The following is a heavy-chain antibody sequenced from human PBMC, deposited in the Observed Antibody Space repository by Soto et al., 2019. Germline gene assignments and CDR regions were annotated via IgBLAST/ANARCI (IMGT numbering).Heavy chain of an antibody. CDR2: IKQDGSEK. CDR3: AKENGYSSSWFEFDY. Sequence: GGSLRLSCAASGFTFSSYWMSWVRQAPGKGLEWVANIKQDGSEKYYVDSVKGRFTISRDNSKNTLYLQMNSLRAEDTAVYYCAKENGYSSSWFEFDYWGQGTLVTVSS. V-gene: IGHV3-7*03. D-gene: IGHD6-13*01. J-gene: IGHJ4*02. CDR1: GFTFSSYW.